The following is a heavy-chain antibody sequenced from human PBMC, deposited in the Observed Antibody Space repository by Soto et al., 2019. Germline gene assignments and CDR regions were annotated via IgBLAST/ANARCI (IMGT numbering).Heavy chain of an antibody. V-gene: IGHV3-74*03. CDR1: GFTFTTFC. Sequence: GGSLRLSCETSGFTFTTFCMHWVRQVPGKGLVWVSRVNTDGSSTTYADSVKGRFTISRDNAKSTLFLQMNSLRAEDTAVYYCARFYYDSSGYLPSPYYYYYGMDVWGQGTTVTVSS. CDR3: ARFYYDSSGYLPSPYYYYYGMDV. CDR2: VNTDGSST. J-gene: IGHJ6*02. D-gene: IGHD3-22*01.